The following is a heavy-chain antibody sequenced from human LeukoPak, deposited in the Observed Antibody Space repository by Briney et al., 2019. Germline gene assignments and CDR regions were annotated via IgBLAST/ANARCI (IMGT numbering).Heavy chain of an antibody. CDR2: IYHSGST. J-gene: IGHJ4*02. D-gene: IGHD3-10*01. CDR3: ARHNYGSGSYYFY. Sequence: SETLSLTCAVSGGSISSSNWWSWVRQPPGKGLEWIGEIYHSGSTNYNPSLKSRVTISVDKSKNQFSLKLSSVTAADTAVYYCARHNYGSGSYYFYWGQGTLVTVSS. V-gene: IGHV4-4*02. CDR1: GGSISSSNW.